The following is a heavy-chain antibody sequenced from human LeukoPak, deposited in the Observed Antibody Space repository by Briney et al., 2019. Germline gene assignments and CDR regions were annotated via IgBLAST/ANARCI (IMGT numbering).Heavy chain of an antibody. CDR3: ARDTRGIFDY. J-gene: IGHJ4*02. Sequence: PGGSLRLSCAASGFTFSSYSMNWVRQAPGKGLEWVSCISSSGTYIYYADSVKGRFTVSRDNAKNSLYLQMNSLRAEDTAVYYCARDTRGIFDYWGQGTLVTVSS. CDR1: GFTFSSYS. CDR2: ISSSGTYI. V-gene: IGHV3-21*01. D-gene: IGHD3-16*01.